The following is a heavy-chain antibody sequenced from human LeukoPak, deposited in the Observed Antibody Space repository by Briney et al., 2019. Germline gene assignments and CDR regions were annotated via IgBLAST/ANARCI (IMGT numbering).Heavy chain of an antibody. CDR2: IWYDGTNK. CDR1: GFTFSSYG. D-gene: IGHD3-22*01. V-gene: IGHV3-33*01. CDR3: ARGYYDSSGDGNYFDY. J-gene: IGHJ4*02. Sequence: GGSLRLSCAASGFTFSSYGMHWVRQAPGKGLEWVAVIWYDGTNKNYADSVKGRFTISRDNSESTLYLQMNTLTGEDTAVYFCARGYYDSSGDGNYFDYWGQGALVTVSS.